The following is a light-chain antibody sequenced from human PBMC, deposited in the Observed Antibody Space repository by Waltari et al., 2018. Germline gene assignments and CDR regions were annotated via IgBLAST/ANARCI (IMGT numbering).Light chain of an antibody. J-gene: IGKJ1*01. V-gene: IGKV3-15*01. Sequence: EIVMTQSPATLSVFPGERATLSCRASQSIRSNLAWYQHKPGLAPRLLIYGASTRATGIPARFSGSGSGTEFTLPISSLQSEDFAVYFCQQYDNWLGTFGQGTKVEIK. CDR3: QQYDNWLGT. CDR2: GAS. CDR1: QSIRSN.